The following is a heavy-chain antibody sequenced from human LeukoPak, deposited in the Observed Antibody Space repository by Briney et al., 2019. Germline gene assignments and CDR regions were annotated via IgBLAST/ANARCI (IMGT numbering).Heavy chain of an antibody. CDR3: ARRVDYYDSSGYYSWFDP. Sequence: PSEALSLTCAVYGGSFSGYYWSWIRQPPGKGLERIGEINHSGSTNYNPSLKSRVTISVDTSKNQFSLKLSSVTAADTAVYYCARRVDYYDSSGYYSWFDPWGQGTLVTVSS. J-gene: IGHJ5*02. V-gene: IGHV4-34*01. D-gene: IGHD3-22*01. CDR2: INHSGST. CDR1: GGSFSGYY.